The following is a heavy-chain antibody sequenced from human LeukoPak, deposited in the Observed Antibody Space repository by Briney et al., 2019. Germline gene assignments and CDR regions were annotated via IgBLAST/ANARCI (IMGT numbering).Heavy chain of an antibody. J-gene: IGHJ4*02. Sequence: PGGSLRLSCAASGFTFSSYSMNWVRQAPGNGLEWIGEINHSGSTNYNPSLKSRVTISVDTSKNQFSLKLSSVTAVDTAVYYCAIQDMVTGIDYWGQGTLVTVSS. D-gene: IGHD5-18*01. CDR2: INHSGST. V-gene: IGHV4-34*08. CDR1: GFTFSSYS. CDR3: AIQDMVTGIDY.